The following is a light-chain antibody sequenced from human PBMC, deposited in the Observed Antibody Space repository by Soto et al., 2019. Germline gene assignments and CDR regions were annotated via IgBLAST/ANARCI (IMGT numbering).Light chain of an antibody. CDR3: TSYAGSNNHVV. J-gene: IGLJ2*01. V-gene: IGLV2-8*01. CDR1: SSDVGNYDY. Sequence: QSVLTQPPSASGSPGQSVTISCTGTSSDVGNYDYVSWYQQHPGKAPKLMIYGVSKRPSGVPDRFSGSKSGNTASLTVSGLQAEDEGDYYCTSYAGSNNHVVFGGGTKVTVL. CDR2: GVS.